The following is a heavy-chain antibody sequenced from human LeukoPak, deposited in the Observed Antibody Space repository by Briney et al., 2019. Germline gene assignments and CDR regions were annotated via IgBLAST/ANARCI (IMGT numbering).Heavy chain of an antibody. V-gene: IGHV3-7*01. CDR3: ARLKDDATKFDY. Sequence: GGSLRLSCAGSGFSFSRYWMAWVRQAPGKGLEWVASINQDVSRIHYVDSVKGRFTISRDNAKSSLFLQMTSLRVEDTAVYYCARLKDDATKFDYWGQGTLVTVSS. CDR2: INQDVSRI. D-gene: IGHD2-2*01. CDR1: GFSFSRYW. J-gene: IGHJ4*02.